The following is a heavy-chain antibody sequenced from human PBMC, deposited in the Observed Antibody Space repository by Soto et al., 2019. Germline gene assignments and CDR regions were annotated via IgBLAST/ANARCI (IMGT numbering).Heavy chain of an antibody. CDR3: ARDPGVLEWSYGAFDI. CDR2: IIPIFGTA. V-gene: IGHV1-69*01. Sequence: QVQLVQSGAEVKKPGSSVKVSCKASGGTFSSYAISWVRQAPGQGLEWMGGIIPIFGTANYAQKFQGRVTITADESTSTAYIELSSLRSEDTAVYYCARDPGVLEWSYGAFDIWGQGTMVTVSS. CDR1: GGTFSSYA. J-gene: IGHJ3*02. D-gene: IGHD3-3*01.